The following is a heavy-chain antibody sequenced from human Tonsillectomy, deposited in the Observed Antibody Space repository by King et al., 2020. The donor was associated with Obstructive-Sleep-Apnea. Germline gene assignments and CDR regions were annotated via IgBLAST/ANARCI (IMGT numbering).Heavy chain of an antibody. J-gene: IGHJ4*02. CDR1: GFTFSSYA. Sequence: VQLVESGGGVVQPGRSLRLSCAASGFTFSSYAMHWVRQAPGKGLEWVAVISYDGSNKYYADSVKGRFTISRDNSKNTLYLQMNSLRAEDTAVYYCSGAGGDGDYFPPLFDYWGQGTLVTVSS. CDR3: SGAGGDGDYFPPLFDY. D-gene: IGHD4-17*01. V-gene: IGHV3-30*04. CDR2: ISYDGSNK.